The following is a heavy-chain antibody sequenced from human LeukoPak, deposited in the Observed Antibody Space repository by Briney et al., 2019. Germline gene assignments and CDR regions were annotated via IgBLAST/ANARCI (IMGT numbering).Heavy chain of an antibody. CDR2: IYYSGST. CDR1: GGSISSYY. D-gene: IGHD3-10*01. J-gene: IGHJ4*02. Sequence: SETLSLTCTVSGGSISSYYWGWIRQPPGKGLEWIGTIYYSGSTYYNVSLKSRVTISVDTSRNQFSLKLSSVTAADTAVYYCARHSRSVDYGSGSYTWDYWGQGTLVTVSS. CDR3: ARHSRSVDYGSGSYTWDY. V-gene: IGHV4-39*01.